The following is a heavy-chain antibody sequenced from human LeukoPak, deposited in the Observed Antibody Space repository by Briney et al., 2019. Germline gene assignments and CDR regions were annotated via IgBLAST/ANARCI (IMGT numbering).Heavy chain of an antibody. CDR3: AKDQRFGDLDDY. J-gene: IGHJ4*02. D-gene: IGHD3-10*01. V-gene: IGHV3-23*01. Sequence: GGSLRLSCTTSGFTFSNYAMSWVRQAPGKGLEWDSSISGSAITTYYADSVKGRFAISRDNSKNTLYLQMTSLRAEDTAVYYCAKDQRFGDLDDYRGQGTLVTVSS. CDR2: ISGSAITT. CDR1: GFTFSNYA.